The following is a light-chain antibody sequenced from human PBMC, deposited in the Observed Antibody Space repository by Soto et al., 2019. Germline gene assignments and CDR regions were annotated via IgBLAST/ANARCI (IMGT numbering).Light chain of an antibody. CDR2: KVS. CDR1: QSLAYSDGNTY. J-gene: IGKJ2*01. CDR3: MQGTHWPPYT. V-gene: IGKV2-30*01. Sequence: DVVMTQSPLSLPVTLGQPASISCRSSQSLAYSDGNTYLNWFQQRPGQSPRRLIYKVSNRDSGVPDRFSGSWSGTDFTLTISRVAAEDVGIYYCMQGTHWPPYTFGQGTKLEIK.